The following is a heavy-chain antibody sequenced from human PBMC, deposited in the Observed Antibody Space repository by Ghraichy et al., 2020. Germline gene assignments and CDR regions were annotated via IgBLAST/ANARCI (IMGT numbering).Heavy chain of an antibody. CDR1: GGSISSSSYY. CDR3: ARLPTTVRYCTNGVCYIARRYFGY. V-gene: IGHV4-39*01. J-gene: IGHJ4*02. D-gene: IGHD2-8*01. Sequence: SETLSLTCTVSGGSISSSSYYWGWIRQPPGKGLEWIGSIYYSGSTYYNPSLKSRVTISVDTSKNQFSLKLSSVTAADTAVYYCARLPTTVRYCTNGVCYIARRYFGYWGQQTLVTGSS. CDR2: IYYSGST.